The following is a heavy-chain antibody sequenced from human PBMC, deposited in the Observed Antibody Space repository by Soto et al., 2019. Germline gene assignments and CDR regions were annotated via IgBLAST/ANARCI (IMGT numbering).Heavy chain of an antibody. CDR3: ARGYGSGSYYKY. V-gene: IGHV4-59*01. CDR1: GGSISSYY. Sequence: PSETLSLTCTVSGGSISSYYWSWIRQPPGKGLEWIGYIYYSGSTNYNPSLKSRVTISVDTSKNQFSLKLNSVTAADTAVYYCARGYGSGSYYKYWGQGTLVIVSS. D-gene: IGHD3-10*01. CDR2: IYYSGST. J-gene: IGHJ4*02.